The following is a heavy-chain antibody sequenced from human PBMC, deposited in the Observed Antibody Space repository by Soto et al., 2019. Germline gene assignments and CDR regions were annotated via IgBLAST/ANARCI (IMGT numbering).Heavy chain of an antibody. J-gene: IGHJ4*02. Sequence: QGQLVQTGAEVKKPGASVKVSCKASGYTFTSYGISWVRQAPGQGLEWMGWISAYNGNTKYAQRLPGRVTMTTDTSTSKVYMELRSLRSDDTAVYYCARDPNYFDYWGQGTLVTVSS. CDR1: GYTFTSYG. V-gene: IGHV1-18*01. CDR2: ISAYNGNT. CDR3: ARDPNYFDY.